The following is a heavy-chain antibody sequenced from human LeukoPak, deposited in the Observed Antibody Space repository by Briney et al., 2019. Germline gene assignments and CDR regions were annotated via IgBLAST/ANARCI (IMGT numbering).Heavy chain of an antibody. CDR3: ATARGACSSTSCYTGSWFDP. J-gene: IGHJ5*02. CDR2: INPSGGST. V-gene: IGHV1-46*03. D-gene: IGHD2-2*02. Sequence: ASVKVSCKASGYTFTSYYMHWVRQAPGQRLEWMGIINPSGGSTSYAQKFQGRVTMTRDTSTSTVYMELSSLRSEDMAVYYCATARGACSSTSCYTGSWFDPWGQGTLVTVSS. CDR1: GYTFTSYY.